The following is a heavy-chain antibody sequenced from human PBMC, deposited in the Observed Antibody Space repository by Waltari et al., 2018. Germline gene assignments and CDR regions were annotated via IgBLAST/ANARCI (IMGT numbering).Heavy chain of an antibody. CDR2: INHRGST. Sequence: QVQLQQWGAGLLKPSETLSLSCAVYGGLLSSYFWSWIRQSPRQGLEWLGAINHRGSTNYNPSLRGRVTISVDTSKNQFSLKLSSVTAADTAVYYCVRGAFELYSSSFGKGGWFDPWGQGTPVTVSS. D-gene: IGHD2-8*01. V-gene: IGHV4-34*01. CDR3: VRGAFELYSSSFGKGGWFDP. J-gene: IGHJ5*02. CDR1: GGLLSSYF.